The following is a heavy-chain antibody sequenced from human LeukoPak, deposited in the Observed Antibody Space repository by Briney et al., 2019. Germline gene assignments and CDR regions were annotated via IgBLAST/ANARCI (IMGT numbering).Heavy chain of an antibody. D-gene: IGHD6-19*01. J-gene: IGHJ4*02. CDR2: IYNGGST. CDR3: ARDRPRGSGWYGGFDY. CDR1: GFTVSSNY. Sequence: GGSLRLSCAASGFTVSSNYMSWVRQAPGKGLEWVSVIYNGGSTYYADSVKGRFTISRDNSKNTLYLQMNSLRAEDTAVYYCARDRPRGSGWYGGFDYWGQGTLVTVSS. V-gene: IGHV3-53*01.